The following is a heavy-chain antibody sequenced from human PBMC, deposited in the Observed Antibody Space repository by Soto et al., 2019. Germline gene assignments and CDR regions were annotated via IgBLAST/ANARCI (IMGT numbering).Heavy chain of an antibody. CDR2: IYYSGST. D-gene: IGHD3-3*01. Sequence: QVQLQESGPGLVKPSQTLSLTCTVSGGSISSGDYYWSWIRQPPGKGLEWIGYIYYSGSTYYNPSLKSRVTISVDTSKNQFSLKLSSVTAADTAVYYWARDPAWSGSTPAYWGQGTLVTVSS. CDR1: GGSISSGDYY. V-gene: IGHV4-30-4*01. J-gene: IGHJ4*02. CDR3: ARDPAWSGSTPAY.